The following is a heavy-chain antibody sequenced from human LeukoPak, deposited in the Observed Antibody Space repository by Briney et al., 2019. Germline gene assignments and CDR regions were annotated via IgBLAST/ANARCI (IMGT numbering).Heavy chain of an antibody. V-gene: IGHV3-23*01. CDR1: GFTFDDYA. Sequence: GGSLRLSCAASGFTFDDYAMHWVRQAPGKGLEWVSAISGSGGSTYYADSVKGRFTISRDNSKNTLYLQMNSLRAEDTAVYYCAIEPGLYYFDYWGQGTLVTVSS. CDR3: AIEPGLYYFDY. J-gene: IGHJ4*02. CDR2: ISGSGGST.